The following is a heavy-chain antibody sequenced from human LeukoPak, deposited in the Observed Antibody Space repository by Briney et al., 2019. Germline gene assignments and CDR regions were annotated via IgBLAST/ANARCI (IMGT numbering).Heavy chain of an antibody. V-gene: IGHV1-69*06. CDR3: ARWYSSVAAAFDI. J-gene: IGHJ3*02. D-gene: IGHD6-19*01. CDR1: GYTFTSYG. CDR2: IIPIFGTA. Sequence: SVKVSCKASGYTFTSYGISWVRQAPGQGLEWMGGIIPIFGTANYAQKFQGRVTITADKSTSTAYMELSSLRSEDTAVYYCARWYSSVAAAFDIWGQGTMVTVSS.